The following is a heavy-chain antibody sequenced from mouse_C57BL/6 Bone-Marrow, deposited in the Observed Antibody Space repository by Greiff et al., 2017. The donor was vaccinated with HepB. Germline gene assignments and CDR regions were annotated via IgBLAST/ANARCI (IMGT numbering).Heavy chain of an antibody. V-gene: IGHV1-81*01. J-gene: IGHJ1*03. D-gene: IGHD1-1*01. CDR2: IYPRSGNT. Sequence: VQLQQSGAELARPGASVKLSCKASGYTFTSYGISWVKQRTGQGLEWIGEIYPRSGNTYYNEKFKGKATLTADKSSSTAYMELRSLTSEDSAVYFCAREGEYYGRSCWYFDVWGTGTTVTVSS. CDR1: GYTFTSYG. CDR3: AREGEYYGRSCWYFDV.